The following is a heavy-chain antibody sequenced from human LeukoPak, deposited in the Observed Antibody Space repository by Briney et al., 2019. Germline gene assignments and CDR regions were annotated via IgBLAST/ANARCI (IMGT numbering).Heavy chain of an antibody. CDR3: IRDFRSADL. CDR1: GFTFGNYW. J-gene: IGHJ5*02. Sequence: GGSLRLSCVASGFTFGNYWMHWVRQPPGKGLVWVSRIYVDGRTTNYADSVKGRFTISRDNAKNTVYLEMNSLSVEDTATYYCIRDFRSADLWGQGTLVTVTS. CDR2: IYVDGRTT. V-gene: IGHV3-74*01.